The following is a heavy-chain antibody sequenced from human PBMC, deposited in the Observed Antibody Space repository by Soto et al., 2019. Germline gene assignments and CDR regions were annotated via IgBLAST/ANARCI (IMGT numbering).Heavy chain of an antibody. J-gene: IGHJ4*02. D-gene: IGHD3-22*01. Sequence: ASVKVSCKASGYTFTSYYMHWVRQAPGQGLEWMGIINPSGGSTSYAQKFQGRVTMTRDTSTSTVYMELSSLGSEDTAVYYCARWRTYYYDSSGYRYLDYWGQGTLVTVSS. CDR1: GYTFTSYY. V-gene: IGHV1-46*01. CDR2: INPSGGST. CDR3: ARWRTYYYDSSGYRYLDY.